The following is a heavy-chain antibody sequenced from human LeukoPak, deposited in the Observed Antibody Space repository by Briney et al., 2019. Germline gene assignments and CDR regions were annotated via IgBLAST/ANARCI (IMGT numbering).Heavy chain of an antibody. CDR1: GGSISSGSYY. D-gene: IGHD3-22*01. J-gene: IGHJ5*02. CDR3: ARGYPSLIGNNWFDP. V-gene: IGHV4-61*02. CDR2: IYTSGST. Sequence: PSETLSLTCTVSGGSISSGSYYWSWIRQPAGKGLEWIGRIYTSGSTNYNPSLKSRVTISVDTSKNQFSLKLSSVTAADTAVYYCARGYPSLIGNNWFDPWGQGTLVTVSS.